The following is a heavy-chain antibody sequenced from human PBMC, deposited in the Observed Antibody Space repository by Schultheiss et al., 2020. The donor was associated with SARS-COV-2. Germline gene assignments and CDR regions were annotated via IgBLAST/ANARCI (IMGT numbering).Heavy chain of an antibody. Sequence: SETLSLTCTVSGGSISSYYWGWIRQPPGKGLEWIGSIYYSGSTNYNPSLKSRVTISVDTSKSQFSLNLNSVTAADTAVYYCARGRFKLAARKNWFDPWGQGTLVTVSS. CDR3: ARGRFKLAARKNWFDP. CDR2: IYYSGST. V-gene: IGHV4-59*12. D-gene: IGHD6-6*01. J-gene: IGHJ5*02. CDR1: GGSISSYY.